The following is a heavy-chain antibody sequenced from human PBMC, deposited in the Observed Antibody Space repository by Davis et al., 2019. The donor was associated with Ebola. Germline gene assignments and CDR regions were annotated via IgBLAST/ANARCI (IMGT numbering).Heavy chain of an antibody. CDR1: GGPFSGYY. D-gene: IGHD6-13*01. V-gene: IGHV4-34*01. Sequence: MPGGSLRLSCAVYGGPFSGYYWSWIRQPPGKGLEWIGEINHSGSTNYNPSLKSRVTISVDTSKNQFSLKLSSVTAADTAVYYCARSGSWFFRFYFDYWGQGTLVTVSS. CDR3: ARSGSWFFRFYFDY. CDR2: INHSGST. J-gene: IGHJ4*02.